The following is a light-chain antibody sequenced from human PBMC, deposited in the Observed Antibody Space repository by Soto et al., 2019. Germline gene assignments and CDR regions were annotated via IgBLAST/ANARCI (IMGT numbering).Light chain of an antibody. CDR3: QQYNNWPPGT. CDR2: AAA. Sequence: EVVMTQSPATLSVSPGERATLSCRASQSVSTNLAWYQQKPGQAPRLLIFAAAARATGIPDRFSGSGSGTEFTLTISRLQSEDFAVYYCQQYNNWPPGTFGQGTKVDIK. V-gene: IGKV3-15*01. CDR1: QSVSTN. J-gene: IGKJ1*01.